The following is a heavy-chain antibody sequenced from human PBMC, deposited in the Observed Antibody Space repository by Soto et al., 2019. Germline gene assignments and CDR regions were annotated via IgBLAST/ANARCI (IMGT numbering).Heavy chain of an antibody. J-gene: IGHJ6*02. CDR3: ARHNSNCRYYYYAMDV. CDR1: GYTFTDYW. Sequence: PGESLKISCKGSGYTFTDYWIGWVRQLPGKGLEWMGIIYPGDSDTRYSPSFQGHVTITVDKSTSTAYLQWNTLKASDTAMYYCARHNSNCRYYYYAMDVWGQGTPVTVSS. CDR2: IYPGDSDT. V-gene: IGHV5-51*01. D-gene: IGHD4-4*01.